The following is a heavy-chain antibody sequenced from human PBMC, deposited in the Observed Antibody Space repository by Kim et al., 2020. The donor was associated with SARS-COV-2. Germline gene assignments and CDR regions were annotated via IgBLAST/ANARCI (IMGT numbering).Heavy chain of an antibody. V-gene: IGHV5-10-1*01. J-gene: IGHJ4*02. CDR3: ARHFGNHGDPREYFDY. Sequence: GESLKISCKGSGYSFTSYWISWVRQMPGKGLEWMGRIDPSDSYTNYSPSFQGHVTISADKSISTAYLQWSSLKASDTAMYYCARHFGNHGDPREYFDYWGQGTLVTVSS. D-gene: IGHD4-17*01. CDR1: GYSFTSYW. CDR2: IDPSDSYT.